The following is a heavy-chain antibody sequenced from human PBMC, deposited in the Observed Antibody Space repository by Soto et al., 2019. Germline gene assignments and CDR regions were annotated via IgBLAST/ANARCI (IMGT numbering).Heavy chain of an antibody. CDR1: GYTFTSYA. CDR2: INAGNGNT. Sequence: ASVKVSCKASGYTFTSYAMHWVRQAPGQRLEWMGWINAGNGNTKYSQKFQGRVTITRDTSASTAYMELSSLRSEDTAVYHCARESLTAGFDYWGQGTLVTVSS. J-gene: IGHJ4*02. CDR3: ARESLTAGFDY. V-gene: IGHV1-3*01. D-gene: IGHD6-13*01.